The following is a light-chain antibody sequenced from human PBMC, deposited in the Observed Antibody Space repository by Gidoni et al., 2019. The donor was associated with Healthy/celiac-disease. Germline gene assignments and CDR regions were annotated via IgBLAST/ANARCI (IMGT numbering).Light chain of an antibody. J-gene: IGKJ1*01. CDR2: WAS. Sequence: DIVMNQSPDSLAVSLGERATINCKSSQSVLYSSNNKNYLALYQQKPGQPPKLLIYWASTRESGVPDRFSGSGSGTDFTLTISSLQAEDVAVYYCQQYYSTPRTFGQGTKVEIK. V-gene: IGKV4-1*01. CDR1: QSVLYSSNNKNY. CDR3: QQYYSTPRT.